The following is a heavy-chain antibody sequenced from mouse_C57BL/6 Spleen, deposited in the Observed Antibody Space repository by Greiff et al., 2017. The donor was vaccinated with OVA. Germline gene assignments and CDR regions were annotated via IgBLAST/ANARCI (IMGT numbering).Heavy chain of an antibody. CDR2: ISSGSSTI. Sequence: EVQLVESGGGLVKPGGSLKLSCAASGFTFSDYGTHWVRQAPEKGLEWVAYISSGSSTIYYADTVKGRFTISRDNAKNTLFLQMTSLRSEDTAMYYCANSDDAMDYWGQGTSVTVSS. CDR3: ANSDDAMDY. J-gene: IGHJ4*01. CDR1: GFTFSDYG. V-gene: IGHV5-17*01.